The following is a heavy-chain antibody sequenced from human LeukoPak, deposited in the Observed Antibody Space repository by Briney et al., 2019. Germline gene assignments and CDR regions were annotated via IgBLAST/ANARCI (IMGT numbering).Heavy chain of an antibody. D-gene: IGHD2-2*01. CDR2: INPSGGST. CDR1: GYTFTSYY. J-gene: IGHJ3*02. V-gene: IGHV1-46*01. Sequence: ASVKVSCKASGYTFTSYYMHWVRQAPGQGLEWMGIINPSGGSTSYAQKFQGRVTMTRDISTSTVYMELSSLRSEDTAVYYCAREDPGTNAFDIWGQGTMVTVSS. CDR3: AREDPGTNAFDI.